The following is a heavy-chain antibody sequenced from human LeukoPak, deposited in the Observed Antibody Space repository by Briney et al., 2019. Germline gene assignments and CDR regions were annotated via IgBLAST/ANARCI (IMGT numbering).Heavy chain of an antibody. V-gene: IGHV6-1*01. Sequence: SQTLSLTCAISGDSVSVNSDVWNWIRQSPSRGLEWLGRTYYRSKWYNDYAVSVKSRITISPDTSKNQFSLQLNSVTPEDTAVNYCARDADWGFDAFDIWGQGTVVTVSS. CDR1: GDSVSVNSDV. D-gene: IGHD7-27*01. CDR2: TYYRSKWYN. J-gene: IGHJ3*02. CDR3: ARDADWGFDAFDI.